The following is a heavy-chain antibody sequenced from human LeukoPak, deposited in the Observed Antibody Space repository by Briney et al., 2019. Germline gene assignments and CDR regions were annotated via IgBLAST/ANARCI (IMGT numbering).Heavy chain of an antibody. J-gene: IGHJ6*02. V-gene: IGHV4-59*01. CDR1: GGSISRYY. CDR3: ARDGKISPYFGMDV. CDR2: IYSSGTT. D-gene: IGHD1-26*01. Sequence: KPSETLSLTCTVSGGSISRYYWSWIRQSPGKGLEWIGYIYSSGTTYYNPSLKSRVTISVDTSKNQFSLRLNSVTAADTAVYYCARDGKISPYFGMDVWGHGTTVTVSS.